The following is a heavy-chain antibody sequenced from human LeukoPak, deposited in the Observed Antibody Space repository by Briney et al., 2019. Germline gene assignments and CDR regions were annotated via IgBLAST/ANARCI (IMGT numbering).Heavy chain of an antibody. J-gene: IGHJ6*03. Sequence: GGSLRLSCAASGFTFSSYAIHWVRQAPGKGLEWVAVISFDGTDAFYADSVKGRFTISRDNSKNMLYLQMDSLRAEDSAVYYCARSPETGGKYYYMDVWGKGTTVTVSS. CDR1: GFTFSSYA. CDR3: ARSPETGGKYYYMDV. CDR2: ISFDGTDA. V-gene: IGHV3-30*04. D-gene: IGHD1-26*01.